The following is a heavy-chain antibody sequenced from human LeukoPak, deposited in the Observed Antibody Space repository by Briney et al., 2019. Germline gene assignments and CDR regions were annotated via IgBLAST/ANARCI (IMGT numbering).Heavy chain of an antibody. CDR1: GFTFSSYG. J-gene: IGHJ6*02. CDR2: ISYDGSNK. CDR3: AKIGDYGDYYYGMDV. V-gene: IGHV3-30*18. D-gene: IGHD4/OR15-4a*01. Sequence: PGGSLRLSCAASGFTFSSYGMHWVRQAPGKGLEWVAVISYDGSNKYYADSVKGRFTISRDNSKNTLYLQMNSLRAEDTAVYYCAKIGDYGDYYYGMDVWGQGTTVTVSS.